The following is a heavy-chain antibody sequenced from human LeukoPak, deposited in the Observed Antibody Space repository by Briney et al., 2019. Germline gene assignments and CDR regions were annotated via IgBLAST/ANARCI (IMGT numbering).Heavy chain of an antibody. CDR2: LRGNGDT. CDR3: AKANWVSNADAVF. V-gene: IGHV3-23*01. Sequence: GGSLRLSCAASGFSFSSYAMSWVREAPARGLEWVSSLRGNGDTFYAGSVKGRFTLSRDDSRNTVYLQLNNLRVEDTAVYYCAKANWVSNADAVFWGQGTVVTVSS. D-gene: IGHD1-1*01. CDR1: GFSFSSYA. J-gene: IGHJ4*02.